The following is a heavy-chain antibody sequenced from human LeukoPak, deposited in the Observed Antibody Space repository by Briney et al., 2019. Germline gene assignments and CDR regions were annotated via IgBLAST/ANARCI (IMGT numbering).Heavy chain of an antibody. V-gene: IGHV1-2*02. D-gene: IGHD3-22*01. CDR3: ARDLGYYDSSGCNY. Sequence: ASVKVSCKASGYTFTGYYMHWVRQAPGQGLEWMGWINPNSGGTNYAQKFQGRVTMTRDTSISTAYMELSRLRSDDTAVYYCARDLGYYDSSGCNYWGQGTLVTVSS. J-gene: IGHJ4*02. CDR2: INPNSGGT. CDR1: GYTFTGYY.